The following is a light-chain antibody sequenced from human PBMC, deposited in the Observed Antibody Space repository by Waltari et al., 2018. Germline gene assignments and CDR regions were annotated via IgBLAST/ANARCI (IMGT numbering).Light chain of an antibody. CDR1: HSVSNNF. CDR3: QQYDSIVLT. V-gene: IGKV3-20*01. J-gene: IGKJ4*01. CDR2: GAS. Sequence: EIVLTQSPGTLSLSPGERATLSCRASHSVSNNFLNWYQQKPGQAPRLLIYGASSRATGIPDRFSGSWSGTDFTLTISRLEPEDFAVDYCQQYDSIVLTFGGGTKVEI.